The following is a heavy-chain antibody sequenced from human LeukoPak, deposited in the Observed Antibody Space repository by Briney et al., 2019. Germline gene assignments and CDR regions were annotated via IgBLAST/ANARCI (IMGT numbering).Heavy chain of an antibody. D-gene: IGHD2-15*01. CDR1: GGSINNYY. Sequence: SETLSLTCTVSGGSINNYYWSWIRQPAGKGLEWIGRICNRGRTNHSPSLKRRVTMSVNPSKNQSALKLSSATAADTAVYYCARGRYCSADICSGGDALDIWGQGKMVSVSS. J-gene: IGHJ3*02. V-gene: IGHV4-4*07. CDR2: ICNRGRT. CDR3: ARGRYCSADICSGGDALDI.